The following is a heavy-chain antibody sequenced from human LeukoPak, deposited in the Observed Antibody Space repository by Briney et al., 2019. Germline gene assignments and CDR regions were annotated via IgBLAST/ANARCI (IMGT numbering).Heavy chain of an antibody. J-gene: IGHJ4*02. CDR3: ARGGAAQQLYPFDY. CDR1: GGSISSYY. D-gene: IGHD6-13*01. Sequence: SETLSLTCTVSGGSISSYYWSWIRQPPGKGLEWIGYIYYSGSTNYNPSLKSRVTISVDTSKNQFSLKLSSVTAADTAVHYCARGGAAQQLYPFDYWGQGTLVTVSS. V-gene: IGHV4-59*08. CDR2: IYYSGST.